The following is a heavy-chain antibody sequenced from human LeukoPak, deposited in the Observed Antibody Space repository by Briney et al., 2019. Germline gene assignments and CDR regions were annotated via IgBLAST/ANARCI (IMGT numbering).Heavy chain of an antibody. CDR1: GFTFSTYA. D-gene: IGHD6-13*01. CDR3: AKDGKKYGSTWDFDY. V-gene: IGHV3-23*01. CDR2: ISGSGGRT. J-gene: IGHJ4*02. Sequence: SGGSLRLSCGASGFTFSTYAMIWVRQAPGKGLEWVSHISGSGGRTDYADSVKGRFTISRVNSKNTLFLQMNSLRAEDTAGYYCAKDGKKYGSTWDFDYWGQGTLVTVSS.